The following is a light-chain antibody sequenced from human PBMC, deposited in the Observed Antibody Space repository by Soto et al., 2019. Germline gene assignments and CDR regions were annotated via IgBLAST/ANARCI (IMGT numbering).Light chain of an antibody. V-gene: IGLV2-14*03. Sequence: QSALTQPASVSGSPGQSITISCTGTSSDIGAYNYVAWYQHHPGKAPKLMIYDVSRLPSGVSNRFSGSKSGNTASLTISGLKADDGADYYCTSYTPSSTSVFGGGTKPTVL. CDR2: DVS. CDR1: SSDIGAYNY. CDR3: TSYTPSSTSV. J-gene: IGLJ2*01.